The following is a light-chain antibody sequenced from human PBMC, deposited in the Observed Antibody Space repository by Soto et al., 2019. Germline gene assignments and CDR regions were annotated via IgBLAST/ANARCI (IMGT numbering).Light chain of an antibody. V-gene: IGLV1-40*01. CDR2: GNT. J-gene: IGLJ3*02. Sequence: QSVLTQPPSVSGAPGQRVAISCTGSSSNIGAGYDVHWYQQLPGTAPKLLIYGNTNRPSGVPDRFSGSKSGPSASLAITGLQAEDEADYYCIAWDDSLKGPVFGGGTKVTVL. CDR3: IAWDDSLKGPV. CDR1: SSNIGAGYD.